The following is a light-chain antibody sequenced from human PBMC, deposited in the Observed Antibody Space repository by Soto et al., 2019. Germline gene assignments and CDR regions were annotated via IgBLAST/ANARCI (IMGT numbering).Light chain of an antibody. CDR1: QGISSY. CDR3: QQSFSTPQT. Sequence: AIRMTQSPSSFSASTGDRFTITFLSIQGISSYLAWYQQKPGKAPKLLIYAASTLQSGVPSRFSGSGSGTDFSLTISSLQPEDFATYYCQQSFSTPQTFGQGTKVDI. CDR2: AAS. J-gene: IGKJ1*01. V-gene: IGKV1-8*01.